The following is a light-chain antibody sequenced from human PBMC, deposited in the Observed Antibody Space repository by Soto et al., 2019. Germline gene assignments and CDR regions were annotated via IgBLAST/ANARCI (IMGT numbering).Light chain of an antibody. CDR2: RTS. CDR1: QSMSSN. Sequence: SNSPATLSVSPGDRATLSCRASQSMSSNLAWYQQKPGQAPRLLMFRTSSRATGFPARFSGSGSGTEFNLTISSLQSEDVGVYYCQQYNNWPRATFGGGTKVDIK. J-gene: IGKJ4*01. V-gene: IGKV3-15*01. CDR3: QQYNNWPRAT.